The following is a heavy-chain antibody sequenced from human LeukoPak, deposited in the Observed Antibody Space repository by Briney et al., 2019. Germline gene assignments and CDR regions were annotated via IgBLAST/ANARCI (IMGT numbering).Heavy chain of an antibody. CDR1: GGSISSYY. Sequence: SETLSLTCTVSGGSISSYYWSWIRQPPGKGLEWIGYIYYSGSTYYNPSLKSRVTISVDTSKNQFSLKLSSVTAADTAVYYCARGGVPAAIFDYWGQGTLVTVSS. V-gene: IGHV4-59*12. CDR2: IYYSGST. J-gene: IGHJ4*02. CDR3: ARGGVPAAIFDY. D-gene: IGHD2-2*01.